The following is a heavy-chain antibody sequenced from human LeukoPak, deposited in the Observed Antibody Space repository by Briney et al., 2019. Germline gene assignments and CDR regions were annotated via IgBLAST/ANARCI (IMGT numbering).Heavy chain of an antibody. J-gene: IGHJ3*01. Sequence: ASVTVSFKAFGDTFNTYSINWVRQAPGQGLEWMGEIIPISGTTNYAQKFQGRVTITADKSTSTAYMDLSSLRPEDTAVYYCARLTPSTGPPPADAFDLWGQGTMVTVSS. CDR3: ARLTPSTGPPPADAFDL. D-gene: IGHD2-8*02. CDR1: GDTFNTYS. V-gene: IGHV1-69*06. CDR2: IIPISGTT.